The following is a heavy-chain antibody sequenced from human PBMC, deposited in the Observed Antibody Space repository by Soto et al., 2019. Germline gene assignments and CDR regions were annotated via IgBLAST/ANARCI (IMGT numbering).Heavy chain of an antibody. CDR1: GGSLGSYY. V-gene: IGHV4-4*07. CDR3: ARERWLQFTDY. CDR2: IYTSGTT. Sequence: SETLSLTCTVSGGSLGSYYWNWIRQPAGKGLEWIGRIYTSGTTNYSPSLKSRVNMSIDRSKKQFSLKLSSVTAADTAVYYCARERWLQFTDYWGQGTLVTVSS. D-gene: IGHD5-12*01. J-gene: IGHJ4*02.